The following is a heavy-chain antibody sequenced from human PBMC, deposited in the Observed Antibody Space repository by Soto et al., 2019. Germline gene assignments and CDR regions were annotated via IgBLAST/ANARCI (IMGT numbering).Heavy chain of an antibody. Sequence: QVQLVQSGAEVKKPGSSVKVSCKASGGTFSSYAISWVRQAPGQGLEWMGGIIPIFGTANYAQKFQGRVXIXAXGSTSTAYMELSSLRSEDTAVYYCARYKVTEYYFDYWGQGTLVTVSS. CDR2: IIPIFGTA. CDR1: GGTFSSYA. V-gene: IGHV1-69*12. J-gene: IGHJ4*02. D-gene: IGHD2-21*02. CDR3: ARYKVTEYYFDY.